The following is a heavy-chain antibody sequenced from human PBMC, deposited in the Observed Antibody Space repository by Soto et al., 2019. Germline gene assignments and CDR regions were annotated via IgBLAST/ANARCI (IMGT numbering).Heavy chain of an antibody. CDR3: ARSGSGSGWL. CDR1: GGSVSSGHFY. V-gene: IGHV4-61*01. J-gene: IGHJ4*02. Sequence: SETLSLTCTVSGGSVSSGHFYWSWIRQPPGKGLEWIGYIYYSGSTKYNPSLRSRVTILVDTSKNQFSLKLTSVTAADTAVYYCARSGSGSGWLGGQGTLVTVSS. CDR2: IYYSGST. D-gene: IGHD6-19*01.